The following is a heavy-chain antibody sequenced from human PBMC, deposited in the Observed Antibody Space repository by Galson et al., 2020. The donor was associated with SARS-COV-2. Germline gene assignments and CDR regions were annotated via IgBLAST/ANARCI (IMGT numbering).Heavy chain of an antibody. V-gene: IGHV3-33*01. D-gene: IGHD1-26*01. Sequence: GESLKISCAASAFTFSNYDMHWVRQAPGKGLEWVAVMRYDGSNKYSSDSVKGRFTISRDNSKNTLYLQMNSLRADDTAVYYCAREAPDSGSYLFRENHYYMDVWGKGTTVTVSS. J-gene: IGHJ6*03. CDR3: AREAPDSGSYLFRENHYYMDV. CDR2: MRYDGSNK. CDR1: AFTFSNYD.